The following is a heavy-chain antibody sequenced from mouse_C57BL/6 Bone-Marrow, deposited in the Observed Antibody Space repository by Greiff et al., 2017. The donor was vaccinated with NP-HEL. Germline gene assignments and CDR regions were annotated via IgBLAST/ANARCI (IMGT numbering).Heavy chain of an antibody. CDR3: ARWGPYWCFDY. V-gene: IGHV1-55*01. CDR2: IYPGSGST. J-gene: IGHJ2*01. CDR1: GYTFTSYW. D-gene: IGHD2-10*01. Sequence: QVHVKQPGAELVKPGASVKMSCKASGYTFTSYWITWVKQRPGQGLEWIGDIYPGSGSTNYNEKFKSKATLTVDTSSSTAYMQLSSLTSEDSAVYYCARWGPYWCFDYWGQGTTLTVSS.